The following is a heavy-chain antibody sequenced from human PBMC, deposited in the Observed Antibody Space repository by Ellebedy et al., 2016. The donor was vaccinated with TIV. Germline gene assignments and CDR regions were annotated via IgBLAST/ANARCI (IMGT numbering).Heavy chain of an antibody. CDR2: IYYSGST. D-gene: IGHD2-21*01. Sequence: MPSETLSLTCTVSGGSINSYYWSLIRQPPGKGLEWIGYIYYSGSTNYNPSLKSRVTVSVDTSKNQFSLKLSSVTAADTAVYYCARQGAAYSATRIGYFDYWGLGTLVTVSS. CDR1: GGSINSYY. V-gene: IGHV4-59*08. CDR3: ARQGAAYSATRIGYFDY. J-gene: IGHJ4*02.